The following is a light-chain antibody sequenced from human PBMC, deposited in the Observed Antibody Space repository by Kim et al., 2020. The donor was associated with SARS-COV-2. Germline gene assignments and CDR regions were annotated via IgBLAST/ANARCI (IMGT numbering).Light chain of an antibody. J-gene: IGLJ2*01. CDR1: SSDVGGYNY. V-gene: IGLV2-8*01. CDR3: TSYVGNNNLV. CDR2: EVN. Sequence: GQSVTISCTGTSSDVGGYNYVSWYQEHPGKAPKLMIYEVNRRPSGVPDRFSGSKSGNTASLTVSGLQAEDEADYYCTSYVGNNNLVFGGGTQLTVL.